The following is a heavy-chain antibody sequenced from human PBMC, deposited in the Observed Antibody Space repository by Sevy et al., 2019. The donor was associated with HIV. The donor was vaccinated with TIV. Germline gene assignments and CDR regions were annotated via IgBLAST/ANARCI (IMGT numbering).Heavy chain of an antibody. Sequence: GGSLRLSCDASGFTFDMYWMQWVRQAPGKGLGWVANIRQDGNEIYYGASVRGRLPISRDNAKGSLYLQMNNLRVEDTATYYWARRYFDLWGQGPLVTVSS. J-gene: IGHJ4*02. CDR3: ARRYFDL. CDR1: GFTFDMYW. CDR2: IRQDGNEI. V-gene: IGHV3-7*03.